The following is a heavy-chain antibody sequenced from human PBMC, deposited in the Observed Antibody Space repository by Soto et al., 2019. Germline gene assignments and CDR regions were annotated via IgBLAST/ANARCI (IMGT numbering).Heavy chain of an antibody. V-gene: IGHV1-18*01. CDR1: GYTFTNYG. CDR3: TKAAREFRGSYCIH. Sequence: QVQLVQSGAEVKKPGASVKVSCKASGYTFTNYGINWVRQAPGQGLEWMGWISGNNGNTNYAQNLQGRVTMTTDTTTNTAYMEVRSLRSYDTAGEYWTKAAREFRGSYCIHLGQGTGVTVSS. D-gene: IGHD1-26*01. CDR2: ISGNNGNT. J-gene: IGHJ4*02.